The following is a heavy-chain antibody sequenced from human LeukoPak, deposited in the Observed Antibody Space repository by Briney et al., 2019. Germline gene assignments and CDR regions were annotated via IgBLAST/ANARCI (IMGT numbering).Heavy chain of an antibody. J-gene: IGHJ4*02. D-gene: IGHD1-26*01. Sequence: AGSLSLSCAASGFTVSSNYMSWVRQAPGKGLERVSVVYSCDSTYYADSVKGRVTISRDNSKNTLYLQMNSLRAEDTAVYYCARDYRGSYRDWGQGTLVTVSS. CDR3: ARDYRGSYRD. CDR1: GFTVSSNY. CDR2: VYSCDST. V-gene: IGHV3-66*01.